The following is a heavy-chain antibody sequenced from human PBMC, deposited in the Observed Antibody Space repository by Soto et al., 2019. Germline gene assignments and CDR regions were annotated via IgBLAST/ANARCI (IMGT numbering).Heavy chain of an antibody. J-gene: IGHJ4*02. CDR3: ARLYPPLRGSSWLDY. Sequence: SETLSLTCAVYGGSFSGYYWSWIRQPPGRGLEWIGEINHSGSTNYNPSLKSRVTISVDTSKNQFSLKLSSVTAADTAVYYCARLYPPLRGSSWLDYWGQGTLVTVSS. V-gene: IGHV4-34*01. D-gene: IGHD6-13*01. CDR2: INHSGST. CDR1: GGSFSGYY.